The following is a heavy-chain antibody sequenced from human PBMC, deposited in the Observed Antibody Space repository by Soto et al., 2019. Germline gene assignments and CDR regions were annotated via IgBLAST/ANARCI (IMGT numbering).Heavy chain of an antibody. CDR2: MNPGSGDT. J-gene: IGHJ6*02. CDR1: GYSFTNND. D-gene: IGHD2-8*01. V-gene: IGHV1-8*01. CDR3: ARGHSTDCSNGVCSFFYNHEMDV. Sequence: ASVKVSCKASGYSFTNNDVTWVRQATGQGLEWMGWMNPGSGDTGYAQKFQGRVTMTRDISIATAYMELSSLRSDDTAVYFCARGHSTDCSNGVCSFFYNHEMDVWGQGTTVTVSS.